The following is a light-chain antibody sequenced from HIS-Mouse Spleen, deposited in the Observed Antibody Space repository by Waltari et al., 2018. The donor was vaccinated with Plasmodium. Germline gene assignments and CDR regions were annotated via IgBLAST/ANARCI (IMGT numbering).Light chain of an antibody. Sequence: QSALPQPPSASASPGQSVTISCTATSSAVGGYHYVSWSPQHPGKPPKLMIYEVSKRPSGVPDRFSGSKSGNTASLTVSGLQAEDEADYYCSSYAGSNNVVFGGGTKLTVL. CDR2: EVS. CDR3: SSYAGSNNVV. J-gene: IGLJ2*01. V-gene: IGLV2-8*01. CDR1: SSAVGGYHY.